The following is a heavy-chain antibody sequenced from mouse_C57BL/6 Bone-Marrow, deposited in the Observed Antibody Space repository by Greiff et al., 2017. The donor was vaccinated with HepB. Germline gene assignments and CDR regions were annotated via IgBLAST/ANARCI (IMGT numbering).Heavy chain of an antibody. Sequence: VHVKQSGAELVRPGASVKLSCTASGFNIKDDYMHWVKQRPEQGLEWIGWIDPENGDTEYASKFQGKATITADTSSNTAYLQLSSLTSEDTAVYYCTYYYGDYWGQGTTLTVSS. V-gene: IGHV14-4*01. CDR1: GFNIKDDY. CDR2: IDPENGDT. CDR3: TYYYGDY. J-gene: IGHJ2*01.